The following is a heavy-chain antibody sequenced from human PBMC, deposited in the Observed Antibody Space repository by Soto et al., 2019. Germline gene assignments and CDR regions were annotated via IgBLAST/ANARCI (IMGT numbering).Heavy chain of an antibody. CDR2: ISAYNGIT. Sequence: QVQLVQSGAEVKKPGASVKVSCKASGYTFTSYGISWVRQAPGQGLEWMGWISAYNGITNYAQKLQGRVTMTTDTSTGTGHLELGGLRSEHPARLFFAGDLVGPGYWGQGTLVTVSS. J-gene: IGHJ4*02. V-gene: IGHV1-18*01. D-gene: IGHD2-8*02. CDR1: GYTFTSYG. CDR3: AGDLVGPGY.